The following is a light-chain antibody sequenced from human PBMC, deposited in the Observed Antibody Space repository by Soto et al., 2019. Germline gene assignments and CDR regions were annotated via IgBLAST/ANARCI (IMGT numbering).Light chain of an antibody. V-gene: IGKV4-1*01. CDR1: QSVLSSSNNKNS. CDR3: QHYYSTPYT. J-gene: IGKJ2*01. Sequence: DIVMTQSPDSLTVSLGERATINCKSSQSVLSSSNNKNSLAWYQQKPGQPPKLLIYWASTRESGVPDRFSGSGSGTDFTLTISSLQAEDVAVYYCQHYYSTPYTFGQGTKLEIK. CDR2: WAS.